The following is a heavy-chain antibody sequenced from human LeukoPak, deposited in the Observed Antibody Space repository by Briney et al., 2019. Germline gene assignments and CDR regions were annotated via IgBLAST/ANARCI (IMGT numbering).Heavy chain of an antibody. J-gene: IGHJ3*02. D-gene: IGHD3-16*01. CDR1: GFTFSTYS. CDR3: ARWGRDLDAFDI. V-gene: IGHV3-21*01. Sequence: GGSPRLSCVASGFTFSTYSMNWVRQAPGKGLEWVSCISSSSTYIHYADSVKGRFTISRDNAKNSLYLQMSSLRAEDTAVYYCARWGRDLDAFDIWGQGTMVTVSS. CDR2: ISSSSTYI.